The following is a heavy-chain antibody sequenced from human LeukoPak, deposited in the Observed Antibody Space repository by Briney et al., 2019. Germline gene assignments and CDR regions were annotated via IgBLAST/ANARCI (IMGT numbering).Heavy chain of an antibody. CDR1: GSTFSSYG. Sequence: PGRSLRLSCAASGSTFSSYGMHWVRQAPGKGLEWVAVIWYDGSNKYYADSVKGRFTISRDNSKNTLYLQMNSLRAEDTAVYYCARGQADWADAFDIWGQGTMVTVSS. J-gene: IGHJ3*02. CDR2: IWYDGSNK. CDR3: ARGQADWADAFDI. V-gene: IGHV3-33*01. D-gene: IGHD3-9*01.